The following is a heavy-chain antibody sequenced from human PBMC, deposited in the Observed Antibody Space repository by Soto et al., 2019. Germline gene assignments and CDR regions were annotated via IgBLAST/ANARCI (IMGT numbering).Heavy chain of an antibody. CDR3: VHRTVSNGAWFDP. J-gene: IGHJ5*02. CDR1: GVSLITTGEG. V-gene: IGHV2-5*01. D-gene: IGHD4-4*01. CDR2: IYWNDDV. Sequence: SGPTLVNPTQALRLYCAFAGVSLITTGEGVDCFRHPAGKSPEWLAPIYWNDDVRYSPSLRNRLTITKDTSDSQVVLTMTNIDHLDTATYYCVHRTVSNGAWFDPWGHRILVTV.